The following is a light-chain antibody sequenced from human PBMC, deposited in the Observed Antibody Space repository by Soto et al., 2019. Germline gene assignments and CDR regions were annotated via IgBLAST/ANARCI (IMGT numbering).Light chain of an antibody. Sequence: QPVLTQSSSASASLGSSVKLTCTLSSGHSSYIIAWHQQQPGKAPRYLMKLEGSGSYNKGTRVPDRFSGSSSGADRYLTISNLQSEDEADYYCETWDSYTQLFGGGTKLTVL. V-gene: IGLV4-60*03. CDR3: ETWDSYTQL. CDR2: LEGSGSY. CDR1: SGHSSYI. J-gene: IGLJ2*01.